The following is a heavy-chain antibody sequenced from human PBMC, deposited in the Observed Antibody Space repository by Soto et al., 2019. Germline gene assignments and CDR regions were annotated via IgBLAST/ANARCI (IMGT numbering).Heavy chain of an antibody. D-gene: IGHD2-15*01. Sequence: QVQLVQSGVEVKNPGASVRVSCKASAYPFTSYGISWVRQAPGQGLEWMGWISVYNGNTNYAREFQGRVTLTTDTSTSTAYMELRSLRSDVTAVYYCARGILSVLPYYYYGLDVWGQGITVIVSS. J-gene: IGHJ6*02. V-gene: IGHV1-18*01. CDR1: AYPFTSYG. CDR2: ISVYNGNT. CDR3: ARGILSVLPYYYYGLDV.